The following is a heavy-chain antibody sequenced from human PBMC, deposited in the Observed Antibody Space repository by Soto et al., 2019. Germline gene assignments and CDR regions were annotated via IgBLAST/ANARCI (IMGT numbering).Heavy chain of an antibody. CDR1: GFTFDDYA. D-gene: IGHD4-17*01. CDR3: AKVLYGDYGDAFDI. CDR2: ISWNSGSI. J-gene: IGHJ3*02. Sequence: EVQLLESGGDLIQPGGSLRLSCAASGFTFDDYAMHWVRQAPGKGLEWVSGISWNSGSIGYADSVKGRFTISRDNAKNSLYLQMNSLRAEDTALYYCAKVLYGDYGDAFDIWGQGTMVTVSS. V-gene: IGHV3-9*01.